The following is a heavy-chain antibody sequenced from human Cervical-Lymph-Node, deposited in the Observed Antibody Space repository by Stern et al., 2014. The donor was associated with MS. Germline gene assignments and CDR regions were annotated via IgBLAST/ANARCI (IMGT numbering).Heavy chain of an antibody. Sequence: QVQLVQSGAEVKKPGASVKVSCKAFGYTFTSNKTHWVRQAPGQGLEWMGIINPGGGSTRYAQKLQGRVTMTRDTSTSTVYMELTSLRSEDTAVYSCARDNGGWSVDSWGQGTLVIVSS. D-gene: IGHD6-19*01. CDR1: GYTFTSNK. J-gene: IGHJ4*02. CDR2: INPGGGST. CDR3: ARDNGGWSVDS. V-gene: IGHV1-46*01.